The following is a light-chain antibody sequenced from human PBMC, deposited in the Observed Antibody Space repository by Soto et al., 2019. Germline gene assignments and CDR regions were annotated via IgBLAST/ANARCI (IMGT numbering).Light chain of an antibody. CDR1: QSVSSY. V-gene: IGKV3-11*01. CDR2: DAS. Sequence: VLTQSPGTLSLSPGERATISCRASQSVSSYLAWYQQKPGQAPRLLIYDASNRATGIPARFSGSGSGTDFTLTISSLEPEDFAVYYCQQRSNWPPWTFGQGTKVEIK. J-gene: IGKJ1*01. CDR3: QQRSNWPPWT.